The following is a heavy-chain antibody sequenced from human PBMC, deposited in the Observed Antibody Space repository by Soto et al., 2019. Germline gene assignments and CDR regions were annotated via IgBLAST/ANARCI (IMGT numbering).Heavy chain of an antibody. J-gene: IGHJ4*02. V-gene: IGHV3-23*01. CDR2: LSASGRST. CDR3: ANCGIRYYYDRGYYFDF. D-gene: IGHD3-22*01. CDR1: GFTFSSYV. Sequence: PGGSLRLSCAGSGFTFSSYVMSWVRQAPGKGLEWVSGLSASGRSTHYADSVKGRFIISRDNSKNTLYLQMNSLRAEDTAIYYCANCGIRYYYDRGYYFDFWGQGTLVTVSS.